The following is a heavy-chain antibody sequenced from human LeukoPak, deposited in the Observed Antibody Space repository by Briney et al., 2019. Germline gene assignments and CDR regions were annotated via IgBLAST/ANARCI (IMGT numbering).Heavy chain of an antibody. J-gene: IGHJ4*02. D-gene: IGHD3-16*01. CDR2: IYYSGST. CDR3: ARLNGGS. CDR1: GGSISSYY. Sequence: SETLSLTCTVSGGSISSYYWSWIRQPPGKGLEWIGYIYYSGSTNYNPSLKSRVTISIDTSKNQFSLKLSSVTAADTAVYYCARLNGGSWGQGTLVTVSS. V-gene: IGHV4-59*08.